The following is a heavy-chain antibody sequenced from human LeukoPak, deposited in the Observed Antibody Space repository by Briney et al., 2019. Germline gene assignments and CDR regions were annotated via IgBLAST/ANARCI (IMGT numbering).Heavy chain of an antibody. Sequence: PGGSLRLSCAASGFTFSSYAMSWVRQAPGKGLEWVSYIGGSGRTIYYADSVKGRFTISRDNAKNSLYLQMNSLRAEDTAVYYCARRLYYDNGGYTYWGQGTLVTVSS. CDR1: GFTFSSYA. CDR3: ARRLYYDNGGYTY. CDR2: IGGSGRTI. D-gene: IGHD3-22*01. V-gene: IGHV3-48*04. J-gene: IGHJ4*02.